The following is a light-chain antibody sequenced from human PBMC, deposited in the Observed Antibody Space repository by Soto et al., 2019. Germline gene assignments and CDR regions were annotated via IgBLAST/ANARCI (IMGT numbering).Light chain of an antibody. CDR3: QQSYSTPPRT. CDR2: AAS. J-gene: IGKJ2*01. CDR1: QSISSY. Sequence: DIQMTQSPSSLSASVGDRVTITCRASQSISSYLNWYQQKPGKAPKLLIYAASSLQSVVPSRFSGSGSGTDFTLTISSLQPEDFATYYCQQSYSTPPRTFGQGTKLEIK. V-gene: IGKV1-39*01.